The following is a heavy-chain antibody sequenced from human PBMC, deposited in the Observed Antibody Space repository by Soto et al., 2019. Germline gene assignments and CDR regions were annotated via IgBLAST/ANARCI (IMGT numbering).Heavy chain of an antibody. Sequence: SVKVSCKASGGTFSSYAISWVRQAPGQGLEWMGGIIPIFGTANYAQKFQGRVTITADESTSTAYMELSSLRSEDTAVYYCASPEMATITFFYYWGQGTLVTVSS. V-gene: IGHV1-69*13. CDR2: IIPIFGTA. J-gene: IGHJ4*02. CDR1: GGTFSSYA. D-gene: IGHD5-12*01. CDR3: ASPEMATITFFYY.